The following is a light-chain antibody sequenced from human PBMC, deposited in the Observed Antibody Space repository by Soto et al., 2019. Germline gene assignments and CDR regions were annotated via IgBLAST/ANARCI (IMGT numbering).Light chain of an antibody. CDR3: MQDTHWPYT. CDR2: KVS. J-gene: IGKJ2*01. CDR1: QSLVYSDGNTY. Sequence: DVVMTQSPLSLPVTLGQPASISCRSSQSLVYSDGNTYLNWFQQRPGQSPRRLIYKVSNRDSGVPDRCSGSGSGTDVTLKISRVEAEDVGVYYCMQDTHWPYTFGQGTKLEIK. V-gene: IGKV2-30*01.